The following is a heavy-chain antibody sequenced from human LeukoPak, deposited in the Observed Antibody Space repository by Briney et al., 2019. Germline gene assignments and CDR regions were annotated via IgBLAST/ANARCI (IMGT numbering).Heavy chain of an antibody. V-gene: IGHV3-23*01. CDR3: AKEYYYYGSGSYLPFDY. Sequence: GGSLRLSCAASGFTFSSYAMSWVRQAPGKGLEWVSAISGSGGSTYYADSVKGRFTISRDNSKNTLYLQMNSLRAEDTAVYYCAKEYYYYGSGSYLPFDYWGRGTLVTVSS. J-gene: IGHJ4*02. D-gene: IGHD3-10*01. CDR2: ISGSGGST. CDR1: GFTFSSYA.